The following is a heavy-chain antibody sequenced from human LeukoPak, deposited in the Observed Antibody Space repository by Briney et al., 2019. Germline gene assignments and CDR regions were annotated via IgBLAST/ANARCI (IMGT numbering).Heavy chain of an antibody. Sequence: PSETLSLTRTVSGGSISSYYWSWIRQPPGKGLEWIGYIYYSGSTNYNPSLKSRVTISVDTSKNQFSLKLSSVTAADTAVYYCARTKGEQWLTTQGYDAFDIWGQGTMVTVPS. CDR1: GGSISSYY. D-gene: IGHD6-19*01. CDR3: ARTKGEQWLTTQGYDAFDI. J-gene: IGHJ3*02. CDR2: IYYSGST. V-gene: IGHV4-59*01.